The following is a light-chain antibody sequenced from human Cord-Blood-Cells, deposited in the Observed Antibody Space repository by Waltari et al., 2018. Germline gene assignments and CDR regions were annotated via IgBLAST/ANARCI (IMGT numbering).Light chain of an antibody. Sequence: LQITQAPFSLSASVGERVTITCRASQSISSYLNWYQQKPGKAPKLLIYAASSLQSGVPSRFSGSGSGTDFTLTISSLQPEDFATYYCQQSYSTPLTFGGGTKVEIK. CDR2: AAS. J-gene: IGKJ4*02. CDR3: QQSYSTPLT. CDR1: QSISSY. V-gene: IGKV1-39*01.